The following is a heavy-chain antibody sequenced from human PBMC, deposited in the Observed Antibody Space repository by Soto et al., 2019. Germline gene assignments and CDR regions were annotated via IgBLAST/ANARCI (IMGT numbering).Heavy chain of an antibody. D-gene: IGHD1-26*01. CDR2: IIPIFGTA. V-gene: IGHV1-69*13. CDR3: AHISGSYREGAYYFDY. CDR1: GGTFSSYA. J-gene: IGHJ4*02. Sequence: SVKVSCKASGGTFSSYAISWVRQAPGQGLEWVGGIIPIFGTANYAQKFQGRVTITADESTSTAYMELSSLRSEDTAVYYCAHISGSYREGAYYFDYWGQGTLVTVSS.